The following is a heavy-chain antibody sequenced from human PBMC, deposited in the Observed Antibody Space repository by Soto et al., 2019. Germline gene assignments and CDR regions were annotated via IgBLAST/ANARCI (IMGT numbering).Heavy chain of an antibody. CDR1: GFTFSSYW. Sequence: EEQLVESGGGLVQPGGSLRLSCAASGFTFSSYWIHWVRQAPGKGLVWVSRINNDGSSISYADSVKGRFTISRDNAKNTLYLQMNSLRVEDTAVYYGAKVGYYGSGSLGFDPWGQGTLVTVSS. CDR2: INNDGSSI. CDR3: AKVGYYGSGSLGFDP. J-gene: IGHJ5*02. D-gene: IGHD3-10*01. V-gene: IGHV3-74*01.